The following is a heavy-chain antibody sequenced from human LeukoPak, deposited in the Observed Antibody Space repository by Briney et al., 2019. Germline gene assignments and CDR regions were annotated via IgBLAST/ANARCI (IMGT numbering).Heavy chain of an antibody. Sequence: GESLKISCKGSGYIFTSYWIGWVRQMPGKGLEWMGIIYPGDSDTRYSPSFQGQVTISADKSIDTVYVQWSSLKASDTAMFYCARRGFSGYYFDYWGQGTLVTVSS. J-gene: IGHJ4*02. CDR2: IYPGDSDT. D-gene: IGHD6-19*01. CDR1: GYIFTSYW. V-gene: IGHV5-51*01. CDR3: ARRGFSGYYFDY.